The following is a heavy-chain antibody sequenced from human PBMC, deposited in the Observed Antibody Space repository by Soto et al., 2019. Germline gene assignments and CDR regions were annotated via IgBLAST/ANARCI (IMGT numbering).Heavy chain of an antibody. Sequence: EVQLVESGGGLVQPGRSLRLSCAASGFTFDDYAMHWVRQXPGKGLEWVSGINWNSGSIGYGDSVKGRFAISRDNAKNSLHLQMNSLSAEDTAFYYXVXXESINWYSGHFRHWGQGTLVTVSS. CDR1: GFTFDDYA. J-gene: IGHJ1*01. V-gene: IGHV3-9*01. D-gene: IGHD6-13*01. CDR3: VXXESINWYSGHFRH. CDR2: INWNSGSI.